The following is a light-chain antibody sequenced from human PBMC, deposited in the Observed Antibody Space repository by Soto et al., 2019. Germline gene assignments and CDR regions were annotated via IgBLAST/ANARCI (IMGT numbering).Light chain of an antibody. V-gene: IGKV2-28*01. CDR2: LGS. CDR3: MQALQTPPT. Sequence: DIVMTQSPLSLPASPGESASISCRSGHSLLHSNQYNYLDWYVQKPGQSPQLLIYLGSNRASGVPDRFTGSGSGTDFTLKISRVEAEDVGVYYCMQALQTPPTFGQGTRLEI. CDR1: HSLLHSNQYNY. J-gene: IGKJ5*01.